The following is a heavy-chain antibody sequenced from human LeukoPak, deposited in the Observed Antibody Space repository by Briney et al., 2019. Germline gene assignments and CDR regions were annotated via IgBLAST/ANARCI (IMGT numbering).Heavy chain of an antibody. CDR2: MYYIGST. J-gene: IGHJ4*02. CDR3: ARFHSSGDYTFDY. CDR1: GYSISSGYY. Sequence: SETLSLTCTVSGYSISSGYYWGWIRQPPGKGLEWIGYMYYIGSTNYNPSLKSRVTISVDTSKNQFSLKLSSVTAADTAVYYCARFHSSGDYTFDYWGQGTLVTVSS. D-gene: IGHD4-17*01. V-gene: IGHV4-61*01.